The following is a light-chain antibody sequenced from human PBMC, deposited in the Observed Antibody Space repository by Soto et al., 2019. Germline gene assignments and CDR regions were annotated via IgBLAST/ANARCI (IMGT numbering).Light chain of an antibody. Sequence: DIVMTQSPLSLPVTPGEPASISCRSSQSLLHSNGYNYLDWYLQKPGQSPQLLIYLGSNRASGVSDRFSGSGSGTDFTLKISRVEAEDVGVYYCMQALQTPQYTFGQGTKLEI. CDR1: QSLLHSNGYNY. CDR3: MQALQTPQYT. J-gene: IGKJ2*01. CDR2: LGS. V-gene: IGKV2-28*01.